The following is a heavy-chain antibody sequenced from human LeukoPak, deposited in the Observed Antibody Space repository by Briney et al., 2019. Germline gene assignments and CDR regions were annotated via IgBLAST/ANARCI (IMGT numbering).Heavy chain of an antibody. J-gene: IGHJ3*02. D-gene: IGHD1-1*01. CDR2: VSYSGTT. Sequence: SETLSLTCTVFGGSISPYYWSWVRQPPGKGLEWIGYVSYSGTTDYNPSLKSRVIISIDMSKNQFSLRLRSVTAVDTAVYYCARDDQTTEAFDIWGQGTMVTVSS. CDR3: ARDDQTTEAFDI. V-gene: IGHV4-59*01. CDR1: GGSISPYY.